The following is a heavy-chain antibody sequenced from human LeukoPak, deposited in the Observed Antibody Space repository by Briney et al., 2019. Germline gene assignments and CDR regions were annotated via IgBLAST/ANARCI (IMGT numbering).Heavy chain of an antibody. D-gene: IGHD3-10*01. CDR2: IYYSGST. CDR3: ARVVSGYWFDP. J-gene: IGHJ5*02. CDR1: GGSISSYY. V-gene: IGHV4-59*12. Sequence: PSETLSLTCTVSGGSISSYYWSWIRQPPGKGLEWIGHIYYSGSTNYNPSLKSRVTISVDTSKNQFSLKLSSVTAADTAVYYCARVVSGYWFDPWGQGTLVTVSS.